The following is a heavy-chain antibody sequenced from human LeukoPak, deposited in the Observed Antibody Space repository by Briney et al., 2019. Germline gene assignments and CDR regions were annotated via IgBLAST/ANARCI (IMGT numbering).Heavy chain of an antibody. CDR2: ISDSGSTI. Sequence: GGSLRLSCAASGFTFSDYYMSWIRQAPGKGLEWVSYISDSGSTIYYADSVKGRFTVSRDNAKNSLYLQMSSLRAEDTAVYYCARGGIGSSGYYNGRFDYWGQGTLVTVSS. V-gene: IGHV3-11*04. CDR3: ARGGIGSSGYYNGRFDY. D-gene: IGHD3-22*01. J-gene: IGHJ4*02. CDR1: GFTFSDYY.